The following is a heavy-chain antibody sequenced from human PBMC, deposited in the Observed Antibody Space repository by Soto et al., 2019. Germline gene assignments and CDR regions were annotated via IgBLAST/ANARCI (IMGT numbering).Heavy chain of an antibody. J-gene: IGHJ5*02. CDR3: ARSQNFWSGLGS. CDR2: IKQDGGEI. CDR1: GFTFSNYL. V-gene: IGHV3-7*01. D-gene: IGHD3-3*01. Sequence: PGGSLRLSCAGSGFTFSNYLMIWVRQAPGKGLEWVANIKQDGGEIYYVDSVKGRFSISRDNANNSLYLQMNSLRAEDTAVYYCARSQNFWSGLGSWGLGTLVTVSS.